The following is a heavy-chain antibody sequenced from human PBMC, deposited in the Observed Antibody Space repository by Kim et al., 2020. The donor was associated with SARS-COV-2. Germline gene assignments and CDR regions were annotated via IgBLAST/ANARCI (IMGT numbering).Heavy chain of an antibody. CDR1: GFTFSTFD. Sequence: GGSLRLSCAASGFTFSTFDLNWVRQAPGKGLEWVSYISSSGSTIYYADSVKGRFTVSRDNARNSLYLQMNSLRAEDTAVYYCARSTPSYGSGWWRAYWGQGTLVTVSS. V-gene: IGHV3-48*03. J-gene: IGHJ4*02. D-gene: IGHD6-19*01. CDR3: ARSTPSYGSGWWRAY. CDR2: ISSSGSTI.